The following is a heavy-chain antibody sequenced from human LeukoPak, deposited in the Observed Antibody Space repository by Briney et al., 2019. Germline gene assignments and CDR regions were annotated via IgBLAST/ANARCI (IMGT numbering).Heavy chain of an antibody. CDR1: GGSISSSSYY. CDR2: IYYSGST. J-gene: IGHJ4*02. D-gene: IGHD4-23*01. V-gene: IGHV4-39*01. Sequence: PSETLSLTCTVSGGSISSSSYYWGWIRQPPGKGLEWIGSIYYSGSTYYNPSLKSRVTISVDTSKNQFSLKLSSVTAADTAVYYCARHTRVTATIDYWDQGTLVTVSS. CDR3: ARHTRVTATIDY.